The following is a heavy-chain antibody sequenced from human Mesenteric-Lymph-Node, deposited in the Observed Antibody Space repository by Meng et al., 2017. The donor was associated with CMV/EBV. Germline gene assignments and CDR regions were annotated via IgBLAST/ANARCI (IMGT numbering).Heavy chain of an antibody. CDR3: ARDEFDYVWGSYRYTGGIDS. Sequence: GESLKISCAASGFTFSRYWMHWVRQAPGKGLVWVSRIKSDGISTAYTDSVKGRFTISRDNAKNTLYLQMNSLRAEDTTVYYCARDEFDYVWGSYRYTGGIDSWGQGTLVTVSS. CDR1: GFTFSRYW. CDR2: IKSDGIST. V-gene: IGHV3-74*03. D-gene: IGHD3-16*02. J-gene: IGHJ4*02.